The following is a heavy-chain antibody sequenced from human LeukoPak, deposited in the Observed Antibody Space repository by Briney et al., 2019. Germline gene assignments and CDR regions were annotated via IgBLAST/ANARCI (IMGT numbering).Heavy chain of an antibody. V-gene: IGHV3-74*03. J-gene: IGHJ4*02. Sequence: GGSLRLSCVASGFIFSSSWMHWVRQAPEKGLVWVSRINSDGSSTTYADSVKGRFTVSRDSAKNTLYLQMNSLRAEDTAMYYCARAVAGTMDSDYWGQGTLVTVSS. D-gene: IGHD6-19*01. CDR2: INSDGSST. CDR1: GFIFSSSW. CDR3: ARAVAGTMDSDY.